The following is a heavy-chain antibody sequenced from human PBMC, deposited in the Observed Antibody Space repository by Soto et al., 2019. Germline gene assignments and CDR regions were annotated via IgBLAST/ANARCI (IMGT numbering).Heavy chain of an antibody. J-gene: IGHJ4*02. CDR2: ISAYNGNT. CDR1: GYTFTSYG. D-gene: IGHD2-2*01. CDR3: AREYQLLSRNDY. Sequence: GASVKVSCKASGYTFTSYGISWVRQAPGQGLEWMGWISAYNGNTDYAQKLQGRVTMTTDASTSTAYMELRSLRSDDTAVYYCAREYQLLSRNDYWGQGTLVTVSS. V-gene: IGHV1-18*01.